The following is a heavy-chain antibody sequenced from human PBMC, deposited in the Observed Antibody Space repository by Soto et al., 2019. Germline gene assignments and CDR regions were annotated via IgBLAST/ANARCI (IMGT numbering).Heavy chain of an antibody. J-gene: IGHJ4*02. CDR3: ASQTEGYYDSSGYYYYYFDY. CDR1: GDSTSSGGYY. Sequence: PSETLSLTCTVSGDSTSSGGYYWSWIRQHPGKGLEWIGYIYYSGSTNYNPSLKSRVTISVDTSKNQFSLKLSSVTAADTAVYYCASQTEGYYDSSGYYYYYFDYWGQGTLVTVS. D-gene: IGHD3-22*01. V-gene: IGHV4-61*08. CDR2: IYYSGST.